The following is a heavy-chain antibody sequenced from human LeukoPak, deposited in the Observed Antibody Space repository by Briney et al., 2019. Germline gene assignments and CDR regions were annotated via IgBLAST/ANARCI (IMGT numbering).Heavy chain of an antibody. Sequence: GGSLRLSCAASGFTFSSYAMHWVRQAPGKRLEYVSAISSSGGSTYYANSVKGRFTISRDNSKNTLYLQMGSLRAEDMAVYYCARREWLALDYWGQGTLVTVSS. J-gene: IGHJ4*02. CDR2: ISSSGGST. V-gene: IGHV3-64*01. D-gene: IGHD6-19*01. CDR1: GFTFSSYA. CDR3: ARREWLALDY.